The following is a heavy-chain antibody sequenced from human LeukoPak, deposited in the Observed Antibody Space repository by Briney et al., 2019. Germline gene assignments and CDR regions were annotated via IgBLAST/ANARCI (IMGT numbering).Heavy chain of an antibody. CDR1: GGSISSYY. J-gene: IGHJ4*02. D-gene: IGHD5-24*01. CDR2: IYYSGST. Sequence: SETLSLTCTVSGGSISSYYWSWIRQPPGKGLEWIGYIYYSGSTNYNPSLKSRVTISVDTSKNQFSLKLSSVTAADTAVYYCARSRDGYNYNPDYWGQGTLVTVSS. V-gene: IGHV4-59*01. CDR3: ARSRDGYNYNPDY.